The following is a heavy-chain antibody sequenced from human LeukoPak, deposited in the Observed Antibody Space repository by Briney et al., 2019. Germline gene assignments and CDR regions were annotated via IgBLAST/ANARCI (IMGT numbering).Heavy chain of an antibody. V-gene: IGHV4-39*01. CDR1: GGSISSSSYY. CDR3: ARAPPGSYYFDY. CDR2: IYYSGST. Sequence: SETLSLTCTVSGGSISSSSYYWGWIRQPPGKGLEWIGSIYYSGSTYYNPSLKSRVTISVDTSKNQFSLNLSSVIAADTAVYYCARAPPGSYYFDYWGQGTLVTVSS. J-gene: IGHJ4*02. D-gene: IGHD3-10*01.